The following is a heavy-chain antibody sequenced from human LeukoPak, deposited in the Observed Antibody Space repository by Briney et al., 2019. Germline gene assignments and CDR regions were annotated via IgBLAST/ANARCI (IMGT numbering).Heavy chain of an antibody. Sequence: PGRSLRLSCAASGFTFSSYGMHWVRQAPDKGLEWVAFIRYDGSNKYYADSVKGRFTISRDNSKNTLYLQMNSLRAEDTAVYYCAKDPSFRPGYFDYWGQGTLVTVSS. V-gene: IGHV3-30*02. J-gene: IGHJ4*02. CDR1: GFTFSSYG. CDR3: AKDPSFRPGYFDY. CDR2: IRYDGSNK.